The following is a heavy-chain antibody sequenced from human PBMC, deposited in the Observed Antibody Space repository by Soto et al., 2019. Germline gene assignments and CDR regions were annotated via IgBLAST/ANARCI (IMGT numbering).Heavy chain of an antibody. CDR3: ARDLRFLEWINWFDP. V-gene: IGHV4-30-4*01. Sequence: QVQLQESGPGLVKPSQTLSLTCTVSGGSISSGDYYWSWIRQPPGKGLEWIGYIYYSGSTYYNPSLKSRVTISVDTSTNQFSLKLSSVTAADTAVYYCARDLRFLEWINWFDPWGQGTLVTVSS. J-gene: IGHJ5*02. CDR1: GGSISSGDYY. CDR2: IYYSGST. D-gene: IGHD3-3*01.